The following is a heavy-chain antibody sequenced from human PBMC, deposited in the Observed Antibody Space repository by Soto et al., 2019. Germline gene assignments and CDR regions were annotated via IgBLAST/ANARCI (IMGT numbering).Heavy chain of an antibody. Sequence: GGSLRFSCAASGFTFYSYSMSWVRQAPGKGLEWVSSISDSGSSIYYADSVKGRFTISRDNARNSLFLQLNSLRAEDSAVYYCAGDAGPGAFDPWGQGILVTVSS. D-gene: IGHD4-17*01. CDR3: AGDAGPGAFDP. CDR2: ISDSGSSI. V-gene: IGHV3-21*01. CDR1: GFTFYSYS. J-gene: IGHJ5*02.